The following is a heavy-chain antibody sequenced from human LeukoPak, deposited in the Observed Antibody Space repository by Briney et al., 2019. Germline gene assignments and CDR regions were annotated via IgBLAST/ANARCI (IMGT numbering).Heavy chain of an antibody. CDR1: GASISSSY. J-gene: IGHJ4*02. CDR2: IYKSGST. CDR3: ARHKLEDSLEKTFDY. D-gene: IGHD2-15*01. Sequence: KTSGTLSLTCTVSGASISSSYWSWVRQPPGKRLEWVGYIYKSGSTNYNPSLKSRVSISLDASKNQFSLTLSSVTAADTAIYYCARHKLEDSLEKTFDYWGQGFLVSVSS. V-gene: IGHV4-59*08.